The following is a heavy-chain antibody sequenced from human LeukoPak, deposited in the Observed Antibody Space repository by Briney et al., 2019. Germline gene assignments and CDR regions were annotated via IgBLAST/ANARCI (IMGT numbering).Heavy chain of an antibody. CDR2: FCGSGGHT. J-gene: IGHJ6*03. CDR3: AKGGAATMRDGYNYYYYYMEV. Sequence: GGFLRISFAAPGITLSNHPLSWGRQAPGEGVGWVSPFCGSGGHTYYGDSVKGRFTISRDNSTNRLYLQMNSLRPEDTAVYYCAKGGAATMRDGYNYYYYYMEVWGRGTTVTVSS. V-gene: IGHV3-23*01. CDR1: GITLSNHP. D-gene: IGHD5-24*01.